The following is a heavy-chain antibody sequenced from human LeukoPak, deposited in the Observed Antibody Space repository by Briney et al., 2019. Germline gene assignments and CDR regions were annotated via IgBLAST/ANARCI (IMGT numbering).Heavy chain of an antibody. J-gene: IGHJ5*02. CDR3: ARTPNPLIAAAAGTLLFSWWFDP. Sequence: SETLSLTCTVSGGSISSYYWSWLRQPPGKGLEWIGYIYYSGRTNYNPSLKSRVTISVDTSKNQFSLKLSSVTAADTAVYYCARTPNPLIAAAAGTLLFSWWFDPWGQGTLVTVSS. D-gene: IGHD6-13*01. V-gene: IGHV4-59*01. CDR1: GGSISSYY. CDR2: IYYSGRT.